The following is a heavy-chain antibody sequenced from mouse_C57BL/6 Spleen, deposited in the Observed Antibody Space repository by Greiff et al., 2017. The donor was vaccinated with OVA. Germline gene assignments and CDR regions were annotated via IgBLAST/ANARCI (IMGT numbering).Heavy chain of an antibody. CDR1: GYTFTSSW. J-gene: IGHJ2*01. CDR3: AAGTWYYFDY. V-gene: IGHV1-52*01. Sequence: QVQLQQPGAELVRPGSSVKLSCKASGYTFTSSWMHWVKQRPIQGLEWIGNIDPSDSENHYNQKFKDKATLTVDKSSRTAYMQLRSLTSEDSAVYYCAAGTWYYFDYWGQGTTLTVSS. CDR2: IDPSDSEN. D-gene: IGHD4-1*01.